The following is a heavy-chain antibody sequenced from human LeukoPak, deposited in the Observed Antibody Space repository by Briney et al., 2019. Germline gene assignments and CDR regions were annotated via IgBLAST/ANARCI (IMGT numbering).Heavy chain of an antibody. CDR3: AKDLPPTNWNYAAFDI. D-gene: IGHD1-7*01. Sequence: GGSLRLSCSASGFPFSSYAISWLRQAPGKGLQWVSAISGSGGSTYYADSVKGRFTISRDNSKNTLYLQMNSLRDEDTAVYYCAKDLPPTNWNYAAFDIWGQGTMVTVSS. J-gene: IGHJ3*02. CDR2: ISGSGGST. CDR1: GFPFSSYA. V-gene: IGHV3-23*01.